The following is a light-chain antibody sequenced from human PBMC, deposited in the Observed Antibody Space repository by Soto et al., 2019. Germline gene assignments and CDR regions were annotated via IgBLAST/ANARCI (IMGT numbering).Light chain of an antibody. CDR2: SNN. J-gene: IGLJ3*02. CDR1: SSNIGSHT. Sequence: QSVLTQPPSASGTPGKRVTISCSGSSSNIGSHTVDWFQQLPGTAPKLLIHSNNQRPSGVPDRFSGSKSGTSASLAISGLQSDDEADYYCAAWDDSLFGWVFGGGTKLTVL. CDR3: AAWDDSLFGWV. V-gene: IGLV1-44*01.